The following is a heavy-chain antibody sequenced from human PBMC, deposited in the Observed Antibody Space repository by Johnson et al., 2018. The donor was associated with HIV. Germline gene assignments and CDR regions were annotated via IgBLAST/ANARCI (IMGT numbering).Heavy chain of an antibody. CDR3: AKERAYIRSFDI. CDR1: GFTFSDYA. J-gene: IGHJ3*02. V-gene: IGHV3-23*03. CDR2: ISTDSIYT. Sequence: MLLVESGGGLVQPGGSLRLSCVVSGFTFSDYAMSWVRRAPGQGLEWVAGISTDSIYTSHAGSGRGRFSVSRDNSKNTRYLQMRRLRAKDTALDDCAKERAYIRSFDIWGQGTVVTVSS. D-gene: IGHD1-14*01.